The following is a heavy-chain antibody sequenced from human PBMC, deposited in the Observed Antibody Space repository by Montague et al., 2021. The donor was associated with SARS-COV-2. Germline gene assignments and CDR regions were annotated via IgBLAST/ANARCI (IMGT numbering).Heavy chain of an antibody. CDR2: VYYSGST. Sequence: TLSLTCTVSGGSISDGGYSWTWIRQHPGKGLEWIGYVYYSGSTFYNPSLKGRITISVDTSKNQFSLKLSSVTAADTAVYYCAREGGRIQLWLRGDDAFNIWGQGTLVTVPS. CDR1: GGSISDGGYS. J-gene: IGHJ3*02. D-gene: IGHD5-18*01. V-gene: IGHV4-31*03. CDR3: AREGGRIQLWLRGDDAFNI.